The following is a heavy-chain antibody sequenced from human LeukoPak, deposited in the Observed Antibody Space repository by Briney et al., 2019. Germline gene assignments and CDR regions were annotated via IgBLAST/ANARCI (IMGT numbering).Heavy chain of an antibody. Sequence: GGSLRLSCAASGFTFSSYAMSWVRQAPGKGLEWVSAISGSGGSTYYADSVKGRFTISRDNSKNTLYLQMNSLRAEDTAVYYCAKTDSSSWYVSNWFDPWGQGTLVTVSS. CDR1: GFTFSSYA. D-gene: IGHD6-13*01. J-gene: IGHJ5*02. V-gene: IGHV3-23*01. CDR2: ISGSGGST. CDR3: AKTDSSSWYVSNWFDP.